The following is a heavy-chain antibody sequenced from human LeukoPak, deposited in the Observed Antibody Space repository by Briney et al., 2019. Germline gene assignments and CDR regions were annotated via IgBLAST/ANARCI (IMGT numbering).Heavy chain of an antibody. CDR3: ARVRLYDYYYYGMDV. J-gene: IGHJ6*02. V-gene: IGHV4-34*01. CDR2: INHSGST. D-gene: IGHD2-8*01. Sequence: SETLSLTCAIYGGSFSTYYWSWIRQPPGKGLEWIGEINHSGSTYYNPSLKSRVTISVDTSKNQFSLKLSSVTAADTAVYYCARVRLYDYYYYGMDVWGQGTTVTVSS. CDR1: GGSFSTYY.